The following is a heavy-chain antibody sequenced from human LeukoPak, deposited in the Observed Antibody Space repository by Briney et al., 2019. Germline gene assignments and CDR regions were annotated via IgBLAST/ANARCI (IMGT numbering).Heavy chain of an antibody. CDR1: GYTFTGYY. CDR3: ARADTNWGSLGVDY. Sequence: ASVKVSCKASGYTFTGYYMHWVRQAPGQGLEWMGWINPNSGDTNYAQKFQGRVTMTRDTSISTAYMELSRLRSDDTAVYYCARADTNWGSLGVDYWGQGALVAVSS. D-gene: IGHD7-27*01. V-gene: IGHV1-2*02. J-gene: IGHJ4*02. CDR2: INPNSGDT.